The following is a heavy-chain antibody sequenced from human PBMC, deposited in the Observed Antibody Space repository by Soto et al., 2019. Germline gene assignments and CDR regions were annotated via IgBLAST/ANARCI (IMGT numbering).Heavy chain of an antibody. J-gene: IGHJ5*02. CDR1: GGSFSGYY. CDR3: ARQGFDDYGDSNWFDP. Sequence: SETLSLTCAVYGGSFSGYYWSWIRQPPGKGLEWIGEINHSGSTNYNPSLKSRVTISVDTSKNQFSLKLSSVTAADTAVYYCARQGFDDYGDSNWFDPWGQGTLVTVSS. CDR2: INHSGST. D-gene: IGHD4-17*01. V-gene: IGHV4-34*01.